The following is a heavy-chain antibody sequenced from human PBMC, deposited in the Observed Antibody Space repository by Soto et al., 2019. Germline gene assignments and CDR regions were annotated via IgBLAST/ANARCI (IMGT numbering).Heavy chain of an antibody. J-gene: IGHJ5*02. CDR1: GGSFSGYY. V-gene: IGHV4-34*01. D-gene: IGHD2-15*01. CDR3: ATYYCSGGSCYGGWFDP. Sequence: ETLSLTCAVYGGSFSGYYWSWIRQPPGKGLEWIGEINHSGSTNYNPSLKSRVTISVDTSKNQFSLKLSSVTAADTAVYYCATYYCSGGSCYGGWFDPWGQGTLVTVSS. CDR2: INHSGST.